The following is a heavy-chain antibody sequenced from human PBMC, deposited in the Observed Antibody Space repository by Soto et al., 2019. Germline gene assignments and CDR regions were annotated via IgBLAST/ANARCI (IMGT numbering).Heavy chain of an antibody. V-gene: IGHV3-33*01. CDR2: IWYDGSKK. Sequence: QVQLVESGGGVVQPGRSLRLSCEASGFSISNYGMHWVRQAPGKGLEWVAIIWYDGSKKYYADSVKGRFTISGDNSKNTLYLQMNSLRVEDTAVYYCSRDAEVYYYYSAVVGKGTTVTVSS. CDR1: GFSISNYG. J-gene: IGHJ6*03. CDR3: SRDAEVYYYYSAV.